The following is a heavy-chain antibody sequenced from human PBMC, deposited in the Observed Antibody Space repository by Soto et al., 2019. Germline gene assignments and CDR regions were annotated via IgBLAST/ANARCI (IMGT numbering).Heavy chain of an antibody. V-gene: IGHV3-7*05. J-gene: IGHJ4*02. D-gene: IGHD3-3*01. CDR1: GFTFTSYR. CDR3: ARLRFILLERDFDF. Sequence: EVQLVESGGGLVQPGGSLRLSCAASGFTFTSYRMSWVRQAPGKGLEWVANIKQDGRSKYYGDSVKGRFTVSRDNAKSSIYLQMDRLREDDTAVYRCARLRFILLERDFDFWGQGILVTVSS. CDR2: IKQDGRSK.